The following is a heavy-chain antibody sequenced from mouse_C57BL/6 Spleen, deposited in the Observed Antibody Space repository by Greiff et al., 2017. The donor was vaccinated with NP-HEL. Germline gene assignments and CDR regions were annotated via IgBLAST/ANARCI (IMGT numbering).Heavy chain of an antibody. Sequence: QVQLQQSGAELAKPGASVKLSCKASGYTFTSYWMHWVKQRPGQGLEWIGYINPSSGYTKYNQKFKDKATLTADKSSSTAYMQLSSLTYEDSAVYYCAISTTVVATGFDYWGQGTTLTVSS. CDR1: GYTFTSYW. CDR2: INPSSGYT. V-gene: IGHV1-7*01. J-gene: IGHJ2*01. D-gene: IGHD1-1*01. CDR3: AISTTVVATGFDY.